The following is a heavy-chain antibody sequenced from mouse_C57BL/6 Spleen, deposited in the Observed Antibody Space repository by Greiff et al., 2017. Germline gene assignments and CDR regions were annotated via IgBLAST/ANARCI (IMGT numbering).Heavy chain of an antibody. D-gene: IGHD2-4*01. J-gene: IGHJ4*01. V-gene: IGHV1-59*01. Sequence: QVQLQQPGAELVRPGTSVKLSCKASGYTFTSYWMHWVKQRPGQGLEWIGVIDPSDSYTNYNQKFKGKATLTVDTSSSTAYMPLSSLTSEDSAVYYCARRIYYDYGGAMDYWGQGTSVTVSS. CDR1: GYTFTSYW. CDR3: ARRIYYDYGGAMDY. CDR2: IDPSDSYT.